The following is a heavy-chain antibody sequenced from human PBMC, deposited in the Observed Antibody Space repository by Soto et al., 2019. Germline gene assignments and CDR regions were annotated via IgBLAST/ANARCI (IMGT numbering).Heavy chain of an antibody. CDR2: IYSNGDT. CDR1: GFSVGSNY. J-gene: IGHJ4*02. D-gene: IGHD2-8*01. CDR3: ARKSDSSPVPEADGV. V-gene: IGHV3-53*02. Sequence: EVQLVETGGGLIQPGGSLRLSCAASGFSVGSNYMTWVRQSPGKGLEWVSLIYSNGDTDYADSVKGRFSISRDNFKNTLELPMKNPGAEDTAVYHCARKSDSSPVPEADGVWGRGTLVTVSS.